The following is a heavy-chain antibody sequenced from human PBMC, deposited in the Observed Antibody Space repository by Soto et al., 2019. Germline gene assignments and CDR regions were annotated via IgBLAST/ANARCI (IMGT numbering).Heavy chain of an antibody. CDR1: GFTFSSYW. CDR3: ARVPYDPRAYYFDY. J-gene: IGHJ4*02. Sequence: LRLSCAASGFTFSSYWMHWVRQAPGKGLVWVSRINSDGSSTSYADSVKGRFTISRDNAKNTLYLQMNSLRAEDTAVYYCARVPYDPRAYYFDYWGQGTLVTVSS. V-gene: IGHV3-74*01. CDR2: INSDGSST. D-gene: IGHD5-12*01.